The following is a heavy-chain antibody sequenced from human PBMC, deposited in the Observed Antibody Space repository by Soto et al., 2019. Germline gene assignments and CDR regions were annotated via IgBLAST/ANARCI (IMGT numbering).Heavy chain of an antibody. CDR1: GYTFTDYG. Sequence: ASVKVSCKSSGYTFTDYGITWVRQAPGQGLEWMGWINTYKGNINYASSVKGRFTISRDNSKNMLYLQMGSLRAEDMAVYYCAREGGYDFGGYYFDYWGQGTLVTVSS. V-gene: IGHV1-18*03. D-gene: IGHD5-12*01. J-gene: IGHJ4*02. CDR3: AREGGYDFGGYYFDY. CDR2: INTYKGNI.